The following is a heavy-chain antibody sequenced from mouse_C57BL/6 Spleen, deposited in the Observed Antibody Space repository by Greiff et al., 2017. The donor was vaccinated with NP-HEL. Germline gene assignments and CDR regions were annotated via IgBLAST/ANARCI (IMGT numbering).Heavy chain of an antibody. V-gene: IGHV14-2*01. CDR2: IDPEDGDT. CDR1: GFTINDYY. CDR3: ARYYDYDENYAMDY. Sequence: EVNVVESGAELVKPGASVKLSCTASGFTINDYYMHWVKQRTEQGLEWIGRIDPEDGDTKYAPKFQGKATIPADTSSNTAYLQLSSLTSEDTAVYYCARYYDYDENYAMDYWGQGTSVTVSS. J-gene: IGHJ4*01. D-gene: IGHD2-4*01.